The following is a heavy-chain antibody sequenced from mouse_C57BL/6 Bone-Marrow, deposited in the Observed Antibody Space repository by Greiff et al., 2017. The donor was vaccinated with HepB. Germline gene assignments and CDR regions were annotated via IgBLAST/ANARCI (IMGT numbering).Heavy chain of an antibody. V-gene: IGHV5-9*01. CDR1: GFTFSSYT. D-gene: IGHD2-5*01. CDR2: ISGGGGNT. Sequence: EVMLVESGGGLVKPGGSLKLSCAASGFTFSSYTMSWVRQTPEKRLEWVATISGGGGNTYYPDSVKGRFTISRDNAKNTLYLQMSSLRSEDTALYYGARHGSNHYYYAMDYWGQGTSVTVSS. CDR3: ARHGSNHYYYAMDY. J-gene: IGHJ4*01.